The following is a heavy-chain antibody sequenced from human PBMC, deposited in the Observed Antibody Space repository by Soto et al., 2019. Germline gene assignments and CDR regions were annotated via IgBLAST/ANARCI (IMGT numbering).Heavy chain of an antibody. CDR1: GGSISSSSYY. CDR3: ARTGYQYYYYYMDV. D-gene: IGHD5-12*01. V-gene: IGHV4-39*01. Sequence: PSETLSLTCTVSGGSISSSSYYWGWIRQPPGKGLEWIGSIYYSGSTYYNPSLKSRVTISVDTSKNQFSLKLSSVTAADTAVYYCARTGYQYYYYYMDVWGKGPRSPSP. CDR2: IYYSGST. J-gene: IGHJ6*03.